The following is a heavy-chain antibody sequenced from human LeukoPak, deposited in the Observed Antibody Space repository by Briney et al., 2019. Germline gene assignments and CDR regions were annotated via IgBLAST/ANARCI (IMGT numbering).Heavy chain of an antibody. CDR1: GFTFSDSA. D-gene: IGHD2-21*01. V-gene: IGHV3-73*01. CDR2: IRSKSNSYAT. J-gene: IGHJ4*02. Sequence: GGSLRLSCAASGFTFSDSAMHWVRQASGKGLEWIGRIRSKSNSYATAYAASVNGRFNISRDDSKNTAYLQMNSLKTEDTAVYYCARLYCGGGYCYYFDYWGQGTLVTVSS. CDR3: ARLYCGGGYCYYFDY.